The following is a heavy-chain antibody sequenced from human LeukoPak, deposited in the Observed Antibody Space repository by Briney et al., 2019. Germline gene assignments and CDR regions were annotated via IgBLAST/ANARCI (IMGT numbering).Heavy chain of an antibody. CDR3: ARDFGNGISASGSSFDY. J-gene: IGHJ4*02. D-gene: IGHD3-10*01. V-gene: IGHV3-21*01. CDR1: GFTFSTYS. CDR2: ISSSSSYI. Sequence: PGGSLRLSCAASGFTFSTYSMNWVRQAPGKGLEWVSSISSSSSYIYYADSVKGRFTISRDNAKNSLYLQLNSLRAEDTAVYYCARDFGNGISASGSSFDYWGQGTLVTVSS.